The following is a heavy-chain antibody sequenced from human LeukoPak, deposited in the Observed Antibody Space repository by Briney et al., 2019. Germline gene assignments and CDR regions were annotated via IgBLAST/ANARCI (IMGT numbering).Heavy chain of an antibody. J-gene: IGHJ4*02. Sequence: SQTLSLTCAISGDSVSSNIAAWNWIRQSPSRGLEWLGRAYYRSKWYNDYAVSVKSRITINPDTSKNQFSLQLNSVTPEDTAVYYCARDLAAAGRVAFDCWGQGTLVTV. V-gene: IGHV6-1*01. D-gene: IGHD6-13*01. CDR3: ARDLAAAGRVAFDC. CDR1: GDSVSSNIAA. CDR2: AYYRSKWYN.